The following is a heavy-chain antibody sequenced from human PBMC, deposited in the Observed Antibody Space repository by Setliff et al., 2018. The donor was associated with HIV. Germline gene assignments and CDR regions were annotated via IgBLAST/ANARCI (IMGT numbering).Heavy chain of an antibody. CDR3: AKADCTSSSCYSPFNA. CDR2: ISAYNGNT. V-gene: IGHV1-18*01. D-gene: IGHD3-22*01. CDR1: GYTLTSYG. Sequence: ASVKVSCKASGYTLTSYGISWVRQAPGQGLEWMGWISAYNGNTNYAQKLQGRVTMTTDTSTSTAYMELRSLRSDDTAVYYCAKADCTSSSCYSPFNAWGPGTMVTVSS. J-gene: IGHJ3*01.